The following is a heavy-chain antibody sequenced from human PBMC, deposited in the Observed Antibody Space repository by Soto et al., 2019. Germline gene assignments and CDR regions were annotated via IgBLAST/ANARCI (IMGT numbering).Heavy chain of an antibody. Sequence: EVQLVESGGGLVQPGGSLRVSCAASGFTFGSYWMNWVRQATGKGLVWVSRIDSDGSSTTYPDSVKGRFTTSRDNAKNTLYLQMSSLRVEDTAVYYCARGRPYGMDVWGQGTTVTVSS. V-gene: IGHV3-74*01. J-gene: IGHJ6*02. CDR1: GFTFGSYW. CDR3: ARGRPYGMDV. CDR2: IDSDGSST.